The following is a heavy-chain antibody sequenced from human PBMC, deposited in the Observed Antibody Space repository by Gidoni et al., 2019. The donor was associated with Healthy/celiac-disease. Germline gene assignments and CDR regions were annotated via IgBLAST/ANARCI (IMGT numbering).Heavy chain of an antibody. V-gene: IGHV4-38-2*01. CDR3: ASNDYGDYPNY. Sequence: QVQLQESGPGLVKPSETLSLTCAVSGYSISSGYYWGWIRQPPGKGLEWIGSIYHSGSTYYNPSLKSRVTISVDTSKNQFSLKLSSVTAADTAVYYCASNDYGDYPNYWGQGTLVTVSS. CDR2: IYHSGST. J-gene: IGHJ4*02. D-gene: IGHD4-17*01. CDR1: GYSISSGYY.